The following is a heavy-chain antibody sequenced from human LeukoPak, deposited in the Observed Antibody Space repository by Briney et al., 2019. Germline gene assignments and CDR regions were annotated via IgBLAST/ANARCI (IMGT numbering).Heavy chain of an antibody. Sequence: PGGSLRLSCAASGFTFSSYEMNWVRQAPGKGLEWVSYISSSGSTIYYADSVKGRFTISRDNAENSLYLQMNSLRAEDTAVYYCARVGYSYGVYYYYYMDVWGKGTTVTVSS. CDR2: ISSSGSTI. CDR3: ARVGYSYGVYYYYYMDV. D-gene: IGHD5-18*01. V-gene: IGHV3-48*03. CDR1: GFTFSSYE. J-gene: IGHJ6*03.